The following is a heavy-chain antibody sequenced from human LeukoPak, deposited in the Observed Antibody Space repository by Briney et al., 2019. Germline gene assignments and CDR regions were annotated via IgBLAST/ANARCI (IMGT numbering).Heavy chain of an antibody. CDR2: IYTSGST. J-gene: IGHJ5*02. D-gene: IGHD3-3*01. V-gene: IGHV4-4*07. Sequence: SETLSLTCTVSGGSISSYYWSWIRQAAGKGLEWIGRIYTSGSTNYNPSLKSRVTISVDTSKNQFSLKLSSVTAADTAVYYCARDRGRSARGRWFDPWGQGTLVTVSS. CDR3: ARDRGRSARGRWFDP. CDR1: GGSISSYY.